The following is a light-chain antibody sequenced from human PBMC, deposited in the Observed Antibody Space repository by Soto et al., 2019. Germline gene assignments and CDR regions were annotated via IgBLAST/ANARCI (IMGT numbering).Light chain of an antibody. J-gene: IGKJ4*01. Sequence: EIVLTQSPATLSLSPGERATLSCRASQSVSTYLAWYRQKPGQAPRLLIYGASNRATGISARFSGSGSGTDFTLTISSLEPEDFAVYYCQQRINWPLTFGGGTKVEIK. CDR1: QSVSTY. CDR2: GAS. V-gene: IGKV3-11*01. CDR3: QQRINWPLT.